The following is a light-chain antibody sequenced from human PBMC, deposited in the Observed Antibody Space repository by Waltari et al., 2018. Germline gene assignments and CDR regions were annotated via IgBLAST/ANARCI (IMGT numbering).Light chain of an antibody. CDR1: SSDVGGYDR. V-gene: IGLV2-18*02. CDR3: SAYTTTNTYV. J-gene: IGLJ1*01. CDR2: DVK. Sequence: QSALTQPPSVSGSPGQSVTISCTGTSSDVGGYDRVSWYQQPPGPAPKLILYDVKSRPSGVPARFSGSKSGRTASLTISGLQTEDEADYYCSAYTTTNTYVFGTGTKVTVL.